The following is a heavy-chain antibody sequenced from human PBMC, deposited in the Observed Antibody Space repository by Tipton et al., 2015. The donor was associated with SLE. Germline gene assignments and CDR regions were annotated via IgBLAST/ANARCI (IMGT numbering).Heavy chain of an antibody. CDR3: ATVRWELGGNAFDI. CDR1: GFTFSSYG. Sequence: SLRFSCAASGFTFSSYGMHWVRQAPGKGLEWVAVIWYDGSNKYYADSVKGRFTISRDNSKNTLYLQMNSLRAEDTAVYYCATVRWELGGNAFDIWGQGTMVTVSS. V-gene: IGHV3-33*08. J-gene: IGHJ3*02. CDR2: IWYDGSNK. D-gene: IGHD1-26*01.